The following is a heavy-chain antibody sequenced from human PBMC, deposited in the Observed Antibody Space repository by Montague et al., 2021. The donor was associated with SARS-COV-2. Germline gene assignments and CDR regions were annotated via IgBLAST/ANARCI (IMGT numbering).Heavy chain of an antibody. Sequence: SDTLSLTCTVSGGSISSYYWTWIRQPPGKGLESIGYIYHNGSTKYNPSLKSRVTISVDTSKNQFSLKLSSVSVADTAVYYCARGGGNSADYYNYTMDVWGQGTXVTVFS. D-gene: IGHD4-23*01. CDR2: IYHNGST. CDR3: ARGGGNSADYYNYTMDV. V-gene: IGHV4-59*07. J-gene: IGHJ6*02. CDR1: GGSISSYY.